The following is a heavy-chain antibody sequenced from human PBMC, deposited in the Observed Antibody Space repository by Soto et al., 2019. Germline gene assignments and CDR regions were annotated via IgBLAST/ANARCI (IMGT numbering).Heavy chain of an antibody. Sequence: QLQLQESGPGLVKPSETLSLTCTVSGGSISSSSYYWGWIRQPPGKGLEWIGSIYYSGSTYYNPSLKSRVTISVDTSKNQFSLKLSSVTAADTAVYYCARLTSIMITFGGVSDAFDIWGQGTMVTVSS. J-gene: IGHJ3*02. CDR2: IYYSGST. CDR1: GGSISSSSYY. CDR3: ARLTSIMITFGGVSDAFDI. V-gene: IGHV4-39*01. D-gene: IGHD3-16*01.